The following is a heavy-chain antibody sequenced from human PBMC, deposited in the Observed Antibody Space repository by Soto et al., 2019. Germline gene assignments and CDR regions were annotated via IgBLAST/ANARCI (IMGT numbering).Heavy chain of an antibody. D-gene: IGHD5-12*01. CDR1: GYTFFTYD. V-gene: IGHV1-18*01. CDR2: ISTYSGDT. J-gene: IGHJ5*02. CDR3: ARHHGPTTSEKWFDP. Sequence: QVPLVQSGVAVKTPGASVKVSCQASGYTFFTYDISWVRQAPGQGLEWMGWISTYSGDTKYAQKFQGRVTMTTDTSTTTAYLELRSLRSDDTAVYYCARHHGPTTSEKWFDPWGQGTLVTVSS.